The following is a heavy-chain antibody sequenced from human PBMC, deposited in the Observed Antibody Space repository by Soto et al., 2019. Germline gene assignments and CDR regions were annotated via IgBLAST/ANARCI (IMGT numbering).Heavy chain of an antibody. D-gene: IGHD1-7*01. CDR3: ARRGSRNELYGLDV. V-gene: IGHV5-51*01. CDR2: IFPANSDT. Sequence: GESLKISCKGSGYSFSSYWIGWVRQMPGKGLEWMGIIFPANSDTRYSPSFQGQVTISADKSTSTAYLQWSSLKASDTAMYYCARRGSRNELYGLDVWGQGTTVTVSS. CDR1: GYSFSSYW. J-gene: IGHJ6*02.